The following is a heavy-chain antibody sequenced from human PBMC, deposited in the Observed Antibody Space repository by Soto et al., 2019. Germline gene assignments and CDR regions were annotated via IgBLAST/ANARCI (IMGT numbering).Heavy chain of an antibody. J-gene: IGHJ6*02. D-gene: IGHD3-22*01. CDR2: IDPSDSYT. CDR1: GYSFTSYW. V-gene: IGHV5-10-1*01. CDR3: AKQTIAVVSYYYYGMDV. Sequence: GASLKISCKGSGYSFTSYWISWVRQMPGKGLEWMGRIDPSDSYTNYSPSFQGHVTISADKSISTAYLQWSSLKASDTAMYYCAKQTIAVVSYYYYGMDVWGQGTTVTVSS.